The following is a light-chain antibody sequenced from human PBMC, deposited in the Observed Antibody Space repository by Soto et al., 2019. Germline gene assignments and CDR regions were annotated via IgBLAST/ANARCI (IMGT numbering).Light chain of an antibody. J-gene: IGKJ2*01. CDR3: QQSYSSSATI. V-gene: IGKV1-39*01. CDR1: QTIDTF. CDR2: DAS. Sequence: DLQMTQSPSSLSASVGDRVTITCRASQTIDTFLNWYQHKPGKAPKLLIFDASSLQSGVPSRFSGSRSGRDFTLTITRLQPEDFATYYCQQSYSSSATIFGQGTKLEIK.